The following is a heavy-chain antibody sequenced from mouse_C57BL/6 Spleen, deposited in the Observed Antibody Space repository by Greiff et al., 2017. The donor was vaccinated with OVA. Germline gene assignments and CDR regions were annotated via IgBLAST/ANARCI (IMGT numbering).Heavy chain of an antibody. CDR3: ARSDGYDGAWFAY. CDR1: GFTFTAYY. J-gene: IGHJ3*01. V-gene: IGHV7-3*01. D-gene: IGHD2-2*01. CDR2: LRNKANGYTT. Sequence: EVKLEESGGGLVQPGGSLSLSCAASGFTFTAYYMSWVRQPPGKALAWLGFLRNKANGYTTEYSASVKGRFTISRDNSQSILYLQMNALRAEDNATYYCARSDGYDGAWFAYWGQGTLVTVSA.